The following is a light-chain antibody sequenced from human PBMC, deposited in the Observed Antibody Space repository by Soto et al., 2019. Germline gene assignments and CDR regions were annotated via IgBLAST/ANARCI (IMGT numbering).Light chain of an antibody. CDR1: SSNIGSNT. CDR3: AECDDSLNGL. CDR2: SNN. J-gene: IGLJ2*01. Sequence: QSALTQPPSASGTPGQRVTISCSGSSSNIGSNTVNWYHQLPGTAPKLLIYSNNQRPSGVPDRFSGSKSGTSASLAISGLQSEDEADYYCAECDDSLNGLFGGGTKLTVL. V-gene: IGLV1-44*01.